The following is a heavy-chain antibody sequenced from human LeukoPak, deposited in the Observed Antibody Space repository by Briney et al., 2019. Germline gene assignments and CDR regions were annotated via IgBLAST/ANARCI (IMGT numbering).Heavy chain of an antibody. CDR3: ARSGSYYDFDY. CDR2: ISAYNGNT. J-gene: IGHJ4*02. D-gene: IGHD1-26*01. CDR1: GYTFTSYG. Sequence: AASVEVSCKASGYTFTSYGISWVRQAPGQGLEWMGWISAYNGNTNNAQKLQGRVTMTTDTSTSTAYMELRSLRSDDTAMYYCARSGSYYDFDYWGQGTLVTVSS. V-gene: IGHV1-18*01.